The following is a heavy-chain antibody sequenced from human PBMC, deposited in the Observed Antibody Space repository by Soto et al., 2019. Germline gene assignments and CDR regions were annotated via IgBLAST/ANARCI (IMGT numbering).Heavy chain of an antibody. CDR1: GFTFSSYA. D-gene: IGHD2-2*01. CDR2: ISGSGNT. Sequence: GGSQRLSCAASGFTFSSYAMTWVRQAPGKGLEWVSSISGSGNTYYADSVKDRFTISRDNSRNTLYLHMDSLRAEDTAVYYCARGRGSTGYLGREHYFDYWGQGTLVTVSS. V-gene: IGHV3-23*01. CDR3: ARGRGSTGYLGREHYFDY. J-gene: IGHJ4*02.